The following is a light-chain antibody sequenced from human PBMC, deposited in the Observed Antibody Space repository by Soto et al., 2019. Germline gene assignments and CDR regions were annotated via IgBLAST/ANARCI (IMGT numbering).Light chain of an antibody. J-gene: IGKJ1*01. V-gene: IGKV3D-20*01. CDR2: DTS. CDR1: QRVSGGF. CDR3: QQYGSSTS. Sequence: DIVLTQSPVTLSLSPGESATLYCGASQRVSGGFLAWYQHKPGLAPRLIVYDTSFRATGIPDRFSGSGSGTAFTLTITRLDPDDFAVYYCQQYGSSTSFGQGTKVDIK.